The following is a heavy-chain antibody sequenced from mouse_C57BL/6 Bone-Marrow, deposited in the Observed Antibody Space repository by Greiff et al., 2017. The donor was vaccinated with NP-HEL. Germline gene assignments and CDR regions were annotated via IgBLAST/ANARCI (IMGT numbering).Heavy chain of an antibody. D-gene: IGHD1-1*01. Sequence: EVQLQQSGAELVRPGASVKLSCTASGFNIKDDYMHWVKQRPEQGLEWIGWIDPENGDTEYASKFQGKATITADTSSNTAYLQLSSLTSEDTAVYYWTPLLLRYFAYWGQGTLVTVSA. V-gene: IGHV14-4*01. CDR3: TPLLLRYFAY. CDR2: IDPENGDT. CDR1: GFNIKDDY. J-gene: IGHJ3*01.